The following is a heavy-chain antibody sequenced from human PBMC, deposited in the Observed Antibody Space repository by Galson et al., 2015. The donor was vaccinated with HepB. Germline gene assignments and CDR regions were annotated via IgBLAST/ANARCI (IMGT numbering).Heavy chain of an antibody. D-gene: IGHD6-19*01. CDR2: IKLDGSET. J-gene: IGHJ4*02. CDR1: EFTFRNFW. Sequence: SLRLSCAASEFTFRNFWVTWVRQTPEKGPEWVASIKLDGSETYYVDSVKGRFTISRDNARSALYLQMKSLRAEDTAVYYCVRFPSSSGWYKAFGYWGQGTLVTVSS. V-gene: IGHV3-7*03. CDR3: VRFPSSSGWYKAFGY.